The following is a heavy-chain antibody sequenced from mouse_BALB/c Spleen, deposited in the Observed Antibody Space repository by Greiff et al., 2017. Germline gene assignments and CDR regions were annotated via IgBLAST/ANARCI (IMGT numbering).Heavy chain of an antibody. CDR3: TRGDYRYPGMDY. D-gene: IGHD2-14*01. CDR2: IYPGNSDT. CDR1: GYTFTSYW. V-gene: IGHV1-5*01. Sequence: EVQLQQSGTVLARPGASVKMSCKASGYTFTSYWMHWVKQRPGQGLEWIGAIYPGNSDTSYNQKFKGKAKLTAVTSTSTAYMELSSLTNEDSAVYSSTRGDYRYPGMDYWGQGTSVTVSS. J-gene: IGHJ4*01.